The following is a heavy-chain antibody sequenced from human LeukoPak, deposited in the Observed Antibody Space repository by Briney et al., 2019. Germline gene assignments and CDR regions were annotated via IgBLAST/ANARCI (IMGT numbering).Heavy chain of an antibody. J-gene: IGHJ6*03. CDR3: SRALTVVPAAIIYYYYMDV. Sequence: GASVKVSCKASVYTLTVYYMHWVRQAPGQGLEWMGWINPNSGGTNYAQKFQGRVTMTTDTSTNTAYMELRSLTSDDTAVYYCSRALTVVPAAIIYYYYMDVWGKGTTVTISS. V-gene: IGHV1-2*02. CDR1: VYTLTVYY. D-gene: IGHD2-2*01. CDR2: INPNSGGT.